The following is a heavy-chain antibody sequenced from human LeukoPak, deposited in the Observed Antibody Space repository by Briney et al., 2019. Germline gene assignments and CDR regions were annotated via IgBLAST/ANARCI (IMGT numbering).Heavy chain of an antibody. Sequence: ASVKVSCKASGYTFTGYYMHWVRQAPGQGLEWMGWINPNSGGTNYAQKFQGRVTMTRDTSISTAYMELSRLRSDDTAVYYCATRAMEQLVPPPLGYYYVDVWGKGTTVTVSS. CDR2: INPNSGGT. CDR1: GYTFTGYY. V-gene: IGHV1-2*02. D-gene: IGHD6-6*01. CDR3: ATRAMEQLVPPPLGYYYVDV. J-gene: IGHJ6*03.